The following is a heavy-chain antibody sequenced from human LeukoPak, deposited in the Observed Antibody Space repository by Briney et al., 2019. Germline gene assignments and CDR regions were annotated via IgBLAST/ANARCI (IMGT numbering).Heavy chain of an antibody. CDR3: ARVLGRGYSPRTGYFVY. CDR1: GGSFSGYY. Sequence: PSETLSLTCAVYGGSFSGYYWSWIRQPPGKGLEWIGEINHSGSTNYNPSLKSRVTISVDTSKNQFSLKLSSVTAADTAVYYCARVLGRGYSPRTGYFVYWGQGTLVTVSS. CDR2: INHSGST. D-gene: IGHD5-18*01. J-gene: IGHJ4*02. V-gene: IGHV4-34*01.